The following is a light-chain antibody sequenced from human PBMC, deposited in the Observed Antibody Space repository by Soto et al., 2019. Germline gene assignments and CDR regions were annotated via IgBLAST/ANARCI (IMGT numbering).Light chain of an antibody. CDR3: QHYGSSQT. Sequence: DIVLTHSPGTLSLSPGERATLSCRASQSVSSSYLAWYQQKPGQAPRLLIYGASSRATGIPDRFSGSGSGTDFTLTIDRLEPEDFAVYYCQHYGSSQTFGQGTKVDIK. J-gene: IGKJ1*01. CDR1: QSVSSSY. V-gene: IGKV3-20*01. CDR2: GAS.